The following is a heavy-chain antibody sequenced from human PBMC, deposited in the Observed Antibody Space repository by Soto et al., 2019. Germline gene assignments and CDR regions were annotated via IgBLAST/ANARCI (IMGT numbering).Heavy chain of an antibody. CDR2: IYYSGST. V-gene: IGHV4-59*01. CDR1: GGSISSYY. CDR3: ARRWGPTFDF. Sequence: PSETLSLTCTVSGGSISSYYWGWIRQPPGKGLEWIGYIYYSGSTNYNPSLKSRVTISVDTSKNQFSLKLSSVTAADTAVYYCARRWGPTFDFWGQGTLVTSPQ. J-gene: IGHJ4*02. D-gene: IGHD1-26*01.